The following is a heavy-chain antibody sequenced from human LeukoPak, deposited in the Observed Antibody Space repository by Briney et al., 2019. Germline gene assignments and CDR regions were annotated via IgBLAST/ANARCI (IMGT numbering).Heavy chain of an antibody. Sequence: ASVKVSCKASGYTFTGYYMHWVRQAPGQGLEWMGWINPNSGGTNYAQKFRGRVTMTRDTSISTAYTELSRLRSDDTAVYYCARDYVDPYYYYYYMDGWGKGTTVTVSS. J-gene: IGHJ6*03. CDR1: GYTFTGYY. D-gene: IGHD5-12*01. CDR2: INPNSGGT. CDR3: ARDYVDPYYYYYYMDG. V-gene: IGHV1-2*02.